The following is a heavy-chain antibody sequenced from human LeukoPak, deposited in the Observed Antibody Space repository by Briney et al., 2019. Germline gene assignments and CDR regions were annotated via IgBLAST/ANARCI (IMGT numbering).Heavy chain of an antibody. CDR3: ARRANYYNSSGYLAFDF. D-gene: IGHD3-22*01. CDR1: GFTFSSYV. Sequence: SGGSLRLSCAASGFTFSSYVMSWVRQAPGKGLEWVSYISSSSRTIYYADSVKGRFTIFRDNAKNSLYLQMNSLRAEDTAVYYCARRANYYNSSGYLAFDFWGQGTLVTVSS. V-gene: IGHV3-48*01. J-gene: IGHJ4*02. CDR2: ISSSSRTI.